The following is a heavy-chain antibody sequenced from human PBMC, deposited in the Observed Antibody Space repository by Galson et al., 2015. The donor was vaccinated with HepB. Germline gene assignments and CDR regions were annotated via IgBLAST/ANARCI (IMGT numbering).Heavy chain of an antibody. D-gene: IGHD3-10*01. V-gene: IGHV3-33*01. CDR3: AREWGGVLYYYYYGMDV. J-gene: IGHJ6*02. CDR1: GFTFSSYG. CDR2: IWYDGSNK. Sequence: SLRLSCAASGFTFSSYGMHWVRQAPGKGLEWVAVIWYDGSNKYYADSVKGRFTISRDNSKNTLYLQMNSLRAEDTAVYYCAREWGGVLYYYYYGMDVWGQGTTVTVSS.